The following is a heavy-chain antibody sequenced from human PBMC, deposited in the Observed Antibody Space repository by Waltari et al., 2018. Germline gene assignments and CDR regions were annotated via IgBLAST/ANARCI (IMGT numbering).Heavy chain of an antibody. J-gene: IGHJ4*02. CDR3: VRDKGYDVDF. CDR2: ISSYSGNT. Sequence: QVRLVQSASEVKKAGASVKVSCKATGYNFKSYGITWVRQAPGQGFEYMGWISSYSGNTDYAQDVQGRVTMTTDTSTNTVYMELRSLRSDDTAVYYCVRDKGYDVDFWGQGTPVTVSS. V-gene: IGHV1-18*01. D-gene: IGHD3-22*01. CDR1: GYNFKSYG.